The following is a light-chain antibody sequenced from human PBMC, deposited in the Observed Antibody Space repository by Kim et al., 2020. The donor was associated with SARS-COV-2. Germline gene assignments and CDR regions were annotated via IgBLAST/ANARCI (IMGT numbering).Light chain of an antibody. CDR1: QSIGSY. CDR2: GAS. J-gene: IGKJ4*01. V-gene: IGKV3-11*01. Sequence: EIQLTQSPSTLSASAGETVTLTCRASQSIGSYLAWYQHRPGKAPRLLISGASNQHAGIPARFSGSGSGTDFTLTITSLDPEDFATYHCQQHINWPSTFGEGTKLEIK. CDR3: QQHINWPST.